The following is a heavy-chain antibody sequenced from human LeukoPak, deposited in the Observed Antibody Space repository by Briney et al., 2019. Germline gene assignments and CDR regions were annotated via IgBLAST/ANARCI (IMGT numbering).Heavy chain of an antibody. D-gene: IGHD3-22*01. V-gene: IGHV1-69*06. Sequence: SVKVSCKASGGTFNSYAISWVRQAPGQGLEWMGGIIPIFGTTNYARKFRGRVTLTADKSTRTAYMELSSLRSEDTAVYYCATSGDYYDSSGYYYWGQGTLVTVSS. J-gene: IGHJ4*02. CDR2: IIPIFGTT. CDR1: GGTFNSYA. CDR3: ATSGDYYDSSGYYY.